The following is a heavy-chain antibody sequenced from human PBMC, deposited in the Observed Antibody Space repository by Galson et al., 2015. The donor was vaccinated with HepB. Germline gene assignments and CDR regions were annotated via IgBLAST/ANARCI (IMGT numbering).Heavy chain of an antibody. D-gene: IGHD1-1*01. V-gene: IGHV3-23*01. J-gene: IGHJ2*01. CDR3: AKVSTYDEYWYFDL. CDR1: GFTFSSYA. Sequence: SLRLSCAASGFTFSSYAMSWVRQAPGKGLEWVSSISGSGGSTYYADSVKGRFTISRDNSKNTLYLQMNSLRAEDTAVYYCAKVSTYDEYWYFDLWGRGTLVTVSS. CDR2: ISGSGGST.